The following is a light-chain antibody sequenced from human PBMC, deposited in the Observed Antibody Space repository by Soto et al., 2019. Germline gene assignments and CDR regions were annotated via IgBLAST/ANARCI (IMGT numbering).Light chain of an antibody. Sequence: DIVMTQSPLSLPVTPGEPASISCRSSQSLLHSNGYNYLGWYLQKPGQSPQLLIYLGSNRASGVDAXXSGSGSGTDVTLKISRVEAEDVGVYYCMQALQTPYTFGQGTKLEI. V-gene: IGKV2-28*01. CDR2: LGS. CDR1: QSLLHSNGYNY. J-gene: IGKJ2*01. CDR3: MQALQTPYT.